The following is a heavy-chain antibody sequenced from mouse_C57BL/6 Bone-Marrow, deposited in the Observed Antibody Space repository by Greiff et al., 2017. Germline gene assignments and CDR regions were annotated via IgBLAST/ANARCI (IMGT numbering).Heavy chain of an antibody. D-gene: IGHD1-1*01. V-gene: IGHV14-4*01. CDR1: GFNITDDY. Sequence: VQLQQSGAELVRPGASVKLSCTASGFNITDDYMHWVKQRPERGLEWIGWIDPENGDTEYASKFQGKATITADTSSNTAYLQLSSLTSEDTAVYYCTSYYYGSSYFDYWGQGTTLTVSS. J-gene: IGHJ2*01. CDR2: IDPENGDT. CDR3: TSYYYGSSYFDY.